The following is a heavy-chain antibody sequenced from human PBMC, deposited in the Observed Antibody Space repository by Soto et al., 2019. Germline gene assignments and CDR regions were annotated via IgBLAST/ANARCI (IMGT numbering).Heavy chain of an antibody. CDR1: GGSFSGYY. Sequence: SETLSLTCAVYGGSFSGYYWSWIRQPPGKGLEWIGEINHSGSTNYNPSLKSRVTISVDTSKNQFSLKLSSVTAADTAVYYCARNRKMVRGVIMGYYYYGMDVWGQGTTVTVSS. V-gene: IGHV4-34*01. D-gene: IGHD3-10*01. J-gene: IGHJ6*02. CDR3: ARNRKMVRGVIMGYYYYGMDV. CDR2: INHSGST.